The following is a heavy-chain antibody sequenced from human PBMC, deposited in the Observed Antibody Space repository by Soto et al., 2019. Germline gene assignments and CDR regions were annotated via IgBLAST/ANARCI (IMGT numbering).Heavy chain of an antibody. CDR1: GGSISSGGYY. D-gene: IGHD2-2*01. J-gene: IGHJ4*02. Sequence: QVQLQESGPGLVEPSQTLTLSYTVSGGSISSGGYYWSWIRQHPGKGLEWIGYIYYSGSTYYNPSLKSRVTISVDTSKNQFSLKLSSVTAADSAVYYCARGRSSTSPYPIGYWGQGTLVTVSS. CDR2: IYYSGST. CDR3: ARGRSSTSPYPIGY. V-gene: IGHV4-31*03.